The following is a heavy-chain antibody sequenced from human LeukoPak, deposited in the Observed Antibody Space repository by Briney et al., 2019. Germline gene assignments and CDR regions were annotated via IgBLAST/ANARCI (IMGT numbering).Heavy chain of an antibody. CDR3: AGGPYYDSSGYLPNYYGMDV. D-gene: IGHD3-22*01. V-gene: IGHV3-30*04. CDR1: GFTFSSYA. CDR2: ISYDASNK. J-gene: IGHJ6*02. Sequence: GGSLRLSCAASGFTFSSYAMHWDRQAPGKGLEWVAVISYDASNKYYADSVKGRFTISRDNSKNTLYLQMNSLRAEDTAVYYCAGGPYYDSSGYLPNYYGMDVWGQGTTVTVSS.